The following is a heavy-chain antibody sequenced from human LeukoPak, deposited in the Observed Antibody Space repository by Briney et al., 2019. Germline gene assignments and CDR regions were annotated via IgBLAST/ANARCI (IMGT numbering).Heavy chain of an antibody. CDR2: ISAYNGNT. J-gene: IGHJ5*02. CDR1: GYTFTTFG. V-gene: IGHV1-18*01. CDR3: ARHEVHDPNWFDP. Sequence: GASVKVSCKASGYTFTTFGISWVRQAPGQGLEWMGWISAYNGNTNYAQKLQGRVTMTTDTSTSTAYMELRSLRSDDTAVYYCARHEVHDPNWFDPWGQGTLVTVSS.